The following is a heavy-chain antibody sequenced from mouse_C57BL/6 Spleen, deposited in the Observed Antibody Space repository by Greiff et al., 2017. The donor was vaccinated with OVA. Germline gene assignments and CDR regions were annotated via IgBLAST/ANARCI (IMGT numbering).Heavy chain of an antibody. CDR3: ARNWDSYYFDY. V-gene: IGHV1-81*01. Sequence: VQVVESGAELARPGASVKLSCKASGYTFTSYGISWVKQSTGQGLEWIGEIYPRSGNTYYNEKFKGKATLTADKSSSTAYMELRSLTSEDSAVYFCARNWDSYYFDYWGQGTTLTVSS. J-gene: IGHJ2*01. CDR1: GYTFTSYG. CDR2: IYPRSGNT. D-gene: IGHD4-1*01.